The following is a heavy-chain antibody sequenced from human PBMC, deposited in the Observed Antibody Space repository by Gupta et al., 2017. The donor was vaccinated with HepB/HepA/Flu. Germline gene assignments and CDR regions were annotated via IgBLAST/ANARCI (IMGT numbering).Heavy chain of an antibody. CDR2: ISSTSDSL. CDR1: GFSFSSLN. Sequence: EVQLVESGGTLVQPGGSLRVSCAASGFSFSSLNMNWVRQAPGKGLEWLSYISSTSDSLYYADSVKGRFSISRDNAKNSLYLQMNSLRDEDTAVYYCVRSTYHDFWSGSLPGAFDIWGRGTMVTVSS. D-gene: IGHD3-3*01. CDR3: VRSTYHDFWSGSLPGAFDI. V-gene: IGHV3-48*02. J-gene: IGHJ3*02.